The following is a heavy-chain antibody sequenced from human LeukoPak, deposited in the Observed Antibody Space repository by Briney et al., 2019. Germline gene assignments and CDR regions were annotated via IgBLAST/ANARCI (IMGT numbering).Heavy chain of an antibody. CDR3: ARRYFDY. J-gene: IGHJ4*02. Sequence: GGSLRLSCAASGFTVSSNYMSWVRQAPGKGLEWVSVIYSGGSTYYADSVKGRFTFSRDNAKNSLYLQMNSLRAEDTAVYYCARRYFDYWGQGTLVTVSS. V-gene: IGHV3-66*04. CDR2: IYSGGST. CDR1: GFTVSSNY.